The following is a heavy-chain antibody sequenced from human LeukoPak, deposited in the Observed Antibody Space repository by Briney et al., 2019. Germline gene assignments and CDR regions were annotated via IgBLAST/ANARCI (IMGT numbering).Heavy chain of an antibody. CDR1: GGSISSSSYY. Sequence: SETLSLTYTVSGGSISSSSYYWGWIRQPPGKGLEWIGSIYYSGSTYYNPSLKSRVTISVDTSKNQFSLKLSSVTAADTAVYYCARERGDYCSSTSCYPYYYYYYMDVWGKGTTVTVSS. V-gene: IGHV4-39*07. CDR3: ARERGDYCSSTSCYPYYYYYYMDV. D-gene: IGHD2-2*01. J-gene: IGHJ6*03. CDR2: IYYSGST.